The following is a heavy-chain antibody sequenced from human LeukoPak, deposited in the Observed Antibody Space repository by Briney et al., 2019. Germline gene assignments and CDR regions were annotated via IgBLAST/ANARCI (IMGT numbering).Heavy chain of an antibody. D-gene: IGHD4-17*01. J-gene: IGHJ4*02. CDR3: AKDRLLTVTTGFDY. CDR2: ISGSGGST. V-gene: IGHV3-23*01. CDR1: GFTFSNYD. Sequence: GGSLRLSCEASGFTFSNYDMIWVRQAPGKGLEWVSIISGSGGSTYYADSVKGRFTISRDNSKNTLYLQMNSLRAEDTAAYYCAKDRLLTVTTGFDYWGQGTLVTVSS.